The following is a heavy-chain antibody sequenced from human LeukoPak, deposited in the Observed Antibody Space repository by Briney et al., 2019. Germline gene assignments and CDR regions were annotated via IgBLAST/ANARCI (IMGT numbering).Heavy chain of an antibody. CDR1: GGSISSSSYY. Sequence: SETLSLTCTVSGGSISSSSYYWSWIRQPAGKGLEWIGRIYTSGSTNYNPSLKSRVTMSVDTSKNQFSLKLSSVTAADTAVYYCARIGEEGYYDSSGYYHDAFDIWGQGTMVTVSS. CDR3: ARIGEEGYYDSSGYYHDAFDI. V-gene: IGHV4-61*02. CDR2: IYTSGST. D-gene: IGHD3-22*01. J-gene: IGHJ3*02.